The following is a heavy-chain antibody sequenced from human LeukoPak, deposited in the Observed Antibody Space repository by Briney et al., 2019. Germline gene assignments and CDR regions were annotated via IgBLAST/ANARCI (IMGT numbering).Heavy chain of an antibody. CDR3: ASSSSGSYSYYFDY. Sequence: PSQTLSLTCTVSGGSISSGGYYWSWIRQHPGKGLEWIGYIYYSGSTYYNQSLKSRVTISVDTSKNQFSLKLSSVTAADTAVYYCASSSSGSYSYYFDYWGQGTLVTVSS. V-gene: IGHV4-31*03. CDR1: GGSISSGGYY. D-gene: IGHD1-26*01. J-gene: IGHJ4*02. CDR2: IYYSGST.